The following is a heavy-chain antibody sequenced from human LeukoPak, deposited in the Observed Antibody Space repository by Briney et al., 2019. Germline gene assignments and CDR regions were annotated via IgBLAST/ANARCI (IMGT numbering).Heavy chain of an antibody. D-gene: IGHD3-3*01. Sequence: SETLSLTCTVSGGSISSYYWSWIRQPPGKGLEWIGYIYYSGSTNYNPSLKSRVTISVDTSKNQFSLKLSSVTAADTAVYYCARARMGAHYYDFWSGYHPYFDYWGQGTLVTVSS. J-gene: IGHJ4*02. V-gene: IGHV4-59*08. CDR3: ARARMGAHYYDFWSGYHPYFDY. CDR1: GGSISSYY. CDR2: IYYSGST.